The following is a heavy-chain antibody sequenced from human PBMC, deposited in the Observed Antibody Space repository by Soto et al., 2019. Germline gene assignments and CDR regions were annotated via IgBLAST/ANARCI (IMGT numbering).Heavy chain of an antibody. CDR1: GFTFSSYA. CDR3: ARSLIAVAGTKTYYYYGMDV. V-gene: IGHV3-30-3*01. CDR2: ISYDGSNK. D-gene: IGHD6-19*01. Sequence: GGSLRLSCAASGFTFSSYAMHWVRQAPGKGLEWVAVISYDGSNKYYADSVKGRFTISRDNSKNTLYLQMNSLRAEDTAVYYCARSLIAVAGTKTYYYYGMDVWGQGTTVTVSS. J-gene: IGHJ6*02.